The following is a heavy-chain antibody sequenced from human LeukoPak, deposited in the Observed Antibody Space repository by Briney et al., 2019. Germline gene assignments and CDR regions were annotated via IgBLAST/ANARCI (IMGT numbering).Heavy chain of an antibody. CDR1: GGTFSSYA. D-gene: IGHD2-2*02. CDR2: IIPIFGTA. J-gene: IGHJ6*03. V-gene: IGHV1-69*05. CDR3: ARARIVVVPAAIRGNYYYMDV. Sequence: GASVKVSCKASGGTFSSYAISWVRQAPGQGLEWMGGIIPIFGTANYAQKFQGRVTITTDESTSTAYMELSSLRSEDTAVYYCARARIVVVPAAIRGNYYYMDVWGKGTTVTVSS.